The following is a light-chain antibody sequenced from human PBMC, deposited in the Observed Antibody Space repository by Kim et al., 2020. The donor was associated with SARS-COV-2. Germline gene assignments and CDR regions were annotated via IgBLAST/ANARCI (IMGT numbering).Light chain of an antibody. CDR3: QQYNNWPLT. Sequence: EIVMTQSPATLSVSPGERAALSCRASQSVNSKLAWFQQKPGQAPRLLIHDASTRATGIPARFSGSGSGTEFTLTISSLQSEDFAVYYCQQYNNWPLTFGGGTKVDIK. J-gene: IGKJ4*01. CDR1: QSVNSK. CDR2: DAS. V-gene: IGKV3D-15*01.